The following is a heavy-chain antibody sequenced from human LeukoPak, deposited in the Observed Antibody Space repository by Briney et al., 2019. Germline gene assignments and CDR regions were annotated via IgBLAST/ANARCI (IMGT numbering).Heavy chain of an antibody. D-gene: IGHD3-9*01. Sequence: ASVKVSCKASGGTFSSYAISWVRQAPGQGLEWMGGIIPIFGTANYAQKFQGRVTITADESTSTAYMELSSLRSEDTAVYYCARDLYYDILTGYYPIDYYYYYGMDVWGQGTTVTVSS. J-gene: IGHJ6*02. CDR3: ARDLYYDILTGYYPIDYYYYYGMDV. CDR2: IIPIFGTA. V-gene: IGHV1-69*13. CDR1: GGTFSSYA.